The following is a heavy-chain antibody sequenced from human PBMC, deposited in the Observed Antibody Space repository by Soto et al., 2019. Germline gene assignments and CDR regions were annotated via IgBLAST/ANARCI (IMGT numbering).Heavy chain of an antibody. CDR3: ARDASKNDAFDI. Sequence: GGSLRLSCAASGFTVSSNYMSWVRQAPGKGLEWVSVIYSGGSTYYADSVKGRFTISRDNSKNTLYLQRNSLRAEDTAVYYCARDASKNDAFDIWGQGTMVTVSS. J-gene: IGHJ3*02. CDR2: IYSGGST. CDR1: GFTVSSNY. V-gene: IGHV3-53*01.